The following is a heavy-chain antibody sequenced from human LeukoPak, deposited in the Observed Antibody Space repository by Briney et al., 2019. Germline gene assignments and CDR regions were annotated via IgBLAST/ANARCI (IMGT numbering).Heavy chain of an antibody. V-gene: IGHV1-2*02. CDR3: ASSGRRWKNYSFDY. CDR2: INPNSGGT. J-gene: IGHJ4*02. D-gene: IGHD3-10*01. CDR1: GYTFTGYY. Sequence: ASVKVSCKASGYTFTGYYMHWVRQAPGQGLEWMGWINPNSGGTNYAQKFQGRVTMTRDTSISTAYMELSRLNSADSAVYYCASSGRRWKNYSFDYWGQGTLVTVSS.